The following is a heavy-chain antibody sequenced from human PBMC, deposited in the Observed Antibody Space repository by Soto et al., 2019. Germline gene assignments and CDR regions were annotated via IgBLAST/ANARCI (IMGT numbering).Heavy chain of an antibody. CDR1: GFTFSSYW. CDR2: IKQDGSEK. J-gene: IGHJ6*02. Sequence: GGSLRLSCAASGFTFSSYWMSWVRQAPGKGLEWVANIKQDGSEKYYVDSVKGRFTISRDNAKNSLYLQMNSLRAEDTAVYYCARPRGYYYYYGMDVWGQGTTVTAP. V-gene: IGHV3-7*03. CDR3: ARPRGYYYYYGMDV. D-gene: IGHD3-10*01.